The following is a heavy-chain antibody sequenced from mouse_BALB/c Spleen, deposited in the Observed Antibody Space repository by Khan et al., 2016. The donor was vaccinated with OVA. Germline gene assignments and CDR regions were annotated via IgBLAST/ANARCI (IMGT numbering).Heavy chain of an antibody. CDR1: GYTFTSYW. Sequence: VQLQESGAELAKPGASVKMSCKASGYTFTSYWMHWIKQRPGQGLEWIGYINPTSGYTDYNQKFKDKATLTADKSSSTAYMQLNSLTSDDSAVYYCARDRFDYWGQGTTLTVSS. CDR3: ARDRFDY. CDR2: INPTSGYT. J-gene: IGHJ2*01. V-gene: IGHV1-7*01.